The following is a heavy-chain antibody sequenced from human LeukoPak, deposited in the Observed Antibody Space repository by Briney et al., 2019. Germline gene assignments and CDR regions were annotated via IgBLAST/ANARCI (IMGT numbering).Heavy chain of an antibody. V-gene: IGHV3-21*01. CDR1: GFTFSSYS. Sequence: PGRSLRPSCAASGFTFSSYSMNWVRQAPGKGLEWVSSISSSSSYIYYADSVKGRFTISRDNAKNSLYLQMNSLRAEDTAVYYCARDSGGSDAFDIWGQGTMVTVSS. J-gene: IGHJ3*02. CDR3: ARDSGGSDAFDI. D-gene: IGHD2-15*01. CDR2: ISSSSSYI.